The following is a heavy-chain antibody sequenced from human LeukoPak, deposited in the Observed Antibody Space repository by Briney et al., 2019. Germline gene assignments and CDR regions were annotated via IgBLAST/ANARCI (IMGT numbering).Heavy chain of an antibody. CDR3: ARALRLSTGSYSPFDY. CDR2: IKQDGSEK. D-gene: IGHD1-26*01. V-gene: IGHV3-7*01. J-gene: IGHJ4*02. CDR1: GFTFSIYW. Sequence: SGGSLRLSCAASGFTFSIYWMTWVRQAPGKGLEWVANIKQDGSEKYYVDSVKGRFTISRDNAKNSLYLQMNTLRDEDTALYYCARALRLSTGSYSPFDYWGQGTLVTVPS.